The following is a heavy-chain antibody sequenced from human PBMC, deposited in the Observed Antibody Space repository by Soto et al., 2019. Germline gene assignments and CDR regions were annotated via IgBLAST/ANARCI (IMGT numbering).Heavy chain of an antibody. V-gene: IGHV1-2*02. J-gene: IGHJ3*02. CDR3: ARGGGVGVAGSAAFDM. D-gene: IGHD3-3*01. CDR1: GYPVTAYY. Sequence: QLHLVQSGAVVKKPGASVTVSCSASGYPVTAYYMHWVRQAPGRGLEWMGGINPATGAAKYTQTFQGRVTMTRDTFTGTVFMGLGGLTSEDTAVFYCARGGGVGVAGSAAFDMWGQGTLVTVSS. CDR2: INPATGAA.